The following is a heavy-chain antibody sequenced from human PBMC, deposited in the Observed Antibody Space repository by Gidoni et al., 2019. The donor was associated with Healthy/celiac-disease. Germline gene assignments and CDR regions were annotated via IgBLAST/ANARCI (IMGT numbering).Heavy chain of an antibody. CDR2: IYYSGST. CDR1: VGSISSYY. D-gene: IGHD3-22*01. Sequence: QVQLQESGPGLVKPSETLSLTFTVSVGSISSYYWSWIRQPPGKGLEWIGYIYYSGSTNYNPSLKSRVTISVDTSKNQFSLKLSSVTAADTAVYYCARMWSDSSGYYYFDYWGQGTLVTVSS. V-gene: IGHV4-59*08. CDR3: ARMWSDSSGYYYFDY. J-gene: IGHJ4*02.